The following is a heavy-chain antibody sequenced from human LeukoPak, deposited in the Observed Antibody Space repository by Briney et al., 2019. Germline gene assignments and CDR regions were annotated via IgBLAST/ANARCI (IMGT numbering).Heavy chain of an antibody. CDR1: GFTFSSYA. Sequence: GGSLRLSCAASGFTFSSYAMSWVRQAPGRGLEWVSAISGSGGSTYYADSVKGRFTISRDNSKNTLYLQMNSLRAEDTAVYYCAKAGSDYGDYWDYWGQGTLVTVSS. CDR3: AKAGSDYGDYWDY. V-gene: IGHV3-23*01. J-gene: IGHJ4*02. CDR2: ISGSGGST. D-gene: IGHD4-17*01.